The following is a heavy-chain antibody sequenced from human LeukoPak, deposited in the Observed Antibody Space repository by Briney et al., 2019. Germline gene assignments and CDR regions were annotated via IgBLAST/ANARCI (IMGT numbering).Heavy chain of an antibody. CDR2: IYPNGNT. J-gene: IGHJ4*02. D-gene: IGHD3-9*01. Sequence: PGGSLRLSCAASGFTVSSNYMNWVRQAPGKGLEWVSMIYPNGNTFYTDSVKGRFTISRDNSKNTLDLQMSSLRAEDTAVYYCAREWSDILTGWQNFDYWGQGTLVTVSS. CDR3: AREWSDILTGWQNFDY. CDR1: GFTVSSNY. V-gene: IGHV3-66*01.